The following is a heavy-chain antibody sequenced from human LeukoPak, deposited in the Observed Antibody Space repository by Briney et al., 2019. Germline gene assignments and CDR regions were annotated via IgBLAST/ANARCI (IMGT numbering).Heavy chain of an antibody. D-gene: IGHD3-10*01. CDR2: INPNSGGT. CDR1: GYTFTGYY. J-gene: IGHJ4*02. CDR3: ARDKIGITMVRGVIIASY. Sequence: ASVKVSCKASGYTFTGYYMHWVRQAPGQGLEWMGWINPNSGGTNYAQKFQGRVTMTRDTSISTAYMELRSLRSDDTAVYYCARDKIGITMVRGVIIASYWGQGTLVTVSS. V-gene: IGHV1-2*02.